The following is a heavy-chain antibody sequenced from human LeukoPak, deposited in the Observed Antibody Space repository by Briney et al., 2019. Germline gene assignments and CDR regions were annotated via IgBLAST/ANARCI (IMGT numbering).Heavy chain of an antibody. Sequence: PGGSLRLSFEASGFTFSGFAMSWVRQAPGKGLEWVSAISGSGGSTYYADSVKGRFTISRDNSKNTLYLQMNSLRAEDTAVYYCAGTVRTFDYWGQGTLVTVSS. J-gene: IGHJ4*02. CDR3: AGTVRTFDY. CDR1: GFTFSGFA. D-gene: IGHD1-1*01. V-gene: IGHV3-23*01. CDR2: ISGSGGST.